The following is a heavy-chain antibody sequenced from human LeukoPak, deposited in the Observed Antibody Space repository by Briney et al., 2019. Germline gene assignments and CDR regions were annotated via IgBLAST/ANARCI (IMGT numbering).Heavy chain of an antibody. D-gene: IGHD4-17*01. CDR2: IYPGDSDT. V-gene: IGHV5-51*01. CDR3: ARRSSPGDYGDYEDAFDI. CDR1: GYSFTSYW. Sequence: GGSLKISCQGSGYSFTSYWIGWVRQMPGKGLAWMGIIYPGDSDTRYSPSFQGQVTISADKSISTAYLQWSSLKASDTAMYYCARRSSPGDYGDYEDAFDIWGQGTMVTVSS. J-gene: IGHJ3*02.